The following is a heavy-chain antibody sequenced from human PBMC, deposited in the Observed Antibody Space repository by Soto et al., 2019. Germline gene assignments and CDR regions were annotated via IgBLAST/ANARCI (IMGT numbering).Heavy chain of an antibody. CDR1: GYSFTSFP. CDR2: INAANVYT. J-gene: IGHJ4*02. Sequence: QVQLVQSGAEVKKPGASVKVSCKASGYSFTSFPRHWVRQAPGQGLECMGWINAANVYTRYSQKFQGRVTITRDTPATTAYMDLSSLTSEDTAVYYCARCGGLDDWGQGTLITVSS. CDR3: ARCGGLDD. V-gene: IGHV1-3*01. D-gene: IGHD3-10*01.